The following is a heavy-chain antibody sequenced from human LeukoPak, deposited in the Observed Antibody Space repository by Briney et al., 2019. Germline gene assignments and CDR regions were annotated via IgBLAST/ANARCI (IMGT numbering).Heavy chain of an antibody. D-gene: IGHD3-22*01. V-gene: IGHV3-7*01. CDR2: IKHDGSEK. CDR3: ARQIVYYVGGYYADAFDV. Sequence: GGSLRLSCAASGFSFSSSWMTWVRQAPGKGLEWVATIKHDGSEKYYVDSVEGRFTISRDNAKDSLYLQMNSLRAEDTALYYCARQIVYYVGGYYADAFDVWGQGTMVTVSS. CDR1: GFSFSSSW. J-gene: IGHJ3*01.